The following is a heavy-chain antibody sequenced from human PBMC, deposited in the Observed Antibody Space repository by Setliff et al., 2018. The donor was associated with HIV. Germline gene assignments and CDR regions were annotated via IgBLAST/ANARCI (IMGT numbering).Heavy chain of an antibody. CDR2: INHSGST. J-gene: IGHJ4*01. Sequence: SETLSLTCAVYGGSFSGFYWNWIRQPPGKGLEWIGEINHSGSTNYNPSLKSRVTISVDTSKNQFSLRLSSVTAADTAVYYCARLSDISSGWYGSFDFWGQGTLVTVSS. D-gene: IGHD6-19*01. V-gene: IGHV4-34*01. CDR3: ARLSDISSGWYGSFDF. CDR1: GGSFSGFY.